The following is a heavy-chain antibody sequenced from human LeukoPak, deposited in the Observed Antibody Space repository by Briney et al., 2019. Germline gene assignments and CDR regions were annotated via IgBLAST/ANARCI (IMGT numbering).Heavy chain of an antibody. J-gene: IGHJ5*02. CDR3: ARDRTGILWFGERGWFDP. D-gene: IGHD3-10*01. Sequence: ASVKVSCKASGYTFTSYGISWVRQAPGQGPEWMGWISAYNGNTNYAQKLQSRVTMTTDTSTSTAYMELRSLRSDDTAVYYCARDRTGILWFGERGWFDPWGQGTLVTVSS. CDR1: GYTFTSYG. CDR2: ISAYNGNT. V-gene: IGHV1-18*01.